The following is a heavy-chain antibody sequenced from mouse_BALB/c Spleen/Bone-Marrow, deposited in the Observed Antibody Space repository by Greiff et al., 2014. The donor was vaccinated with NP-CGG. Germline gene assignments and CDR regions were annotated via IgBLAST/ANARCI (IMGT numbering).Heavy chain of an antibody. CDR3: ARWLVRMDY. CDR2: IDPANDNT. V-gene: IGHV14-3*02. CDR1: GFNIKDTF. J-gene: IGHJ4*01. D-gene: IGHD2-3*01. Sequence: EVKLMESGAELVKPEASVKLSCTASGFNIKDTFMNWVKQRPEQGLEWIGRIDPANDNTEYDPKFQGKATITTDTSYNTASLQLSSLTSEDTAVYYCARWLVRMDYWGQGTSVTVSS.